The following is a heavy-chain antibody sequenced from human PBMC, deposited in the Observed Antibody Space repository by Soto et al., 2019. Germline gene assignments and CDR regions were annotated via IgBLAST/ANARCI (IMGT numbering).Heavy chain of an antibody. CDR1: GYTLTELS. Sequence: ASVKVSCKVSGYTLTELSMHWVRQAPGKGLEWMGGFDPEDGETIYAQKFQGRVTMTEDTSTDTAYMELSSLRSEDTAVYYCATDVSSFLTTVTNDYWGQGTLVTVSS. V-gene: IGHV1-24*01. D-gene: IGHD4-17*01. CDR2: FDPEDGET. J-gene: IGHJ4*02. CDR3: ATDVSSFLTTVTNDY.